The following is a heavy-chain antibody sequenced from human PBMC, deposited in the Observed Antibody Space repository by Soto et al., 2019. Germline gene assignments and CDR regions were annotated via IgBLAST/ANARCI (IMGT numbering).Heavy chain of an antibody. CDR3: ARAPYYDFWSGYYDGMDV. CDR1: GFAFSSKG. CDR2: IWYDGSNQ. J-gene: IGHJ6*02. Sequence: PGGSLRLSCAASGFAFSSKGMHWVRQAPGKGLEWVAIIWYDGSNQYYADSVKGRFTVSRDNSKNTLYLQMNSLRAEDTAVYYCARAPYYDFWSGYYDGMDVWGQGTTVTVSS. V-gene: IGHV3-33*01. D-gene: IGHD3-3*01.